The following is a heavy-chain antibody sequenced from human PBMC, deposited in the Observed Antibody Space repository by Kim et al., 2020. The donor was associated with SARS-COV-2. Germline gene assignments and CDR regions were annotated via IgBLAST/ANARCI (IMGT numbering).Heavy chain of an antibody. Sequence: TYYPDSVKGRFSISRDNSNNSFHLQMNSLRAEDTAVYYCARGSGSSSGVGYWGQGTLVIVSS. V-gene: IGHV3-66*01. D-gene: IGHD6-6*01. CDR3: ARGSGSSSGVGY. J-gene: IGHJ4*02. CDR2: T.